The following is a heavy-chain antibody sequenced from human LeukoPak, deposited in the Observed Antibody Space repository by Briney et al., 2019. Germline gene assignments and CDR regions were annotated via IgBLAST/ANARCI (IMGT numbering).Heavy chain of an antibody. V-gene: IGHV3-74*01. D-gene: IGHD5-12*01. CDR3: ARGGLPVYYYYMDV. J-gene: IGHJ6*03. CDR1: GFTFSSSW. CDR2: INSDGSRT. Sequence: GGSLRLSCAASGFTFSSSWLHWVRQAPGKGLVWVSRINSDGSRTSYADSVKGRFTISRDNAKNTLYLQMNSLRAEDTAVYYCARGGLPVYYYYMDVWGKGTTVTVSS.